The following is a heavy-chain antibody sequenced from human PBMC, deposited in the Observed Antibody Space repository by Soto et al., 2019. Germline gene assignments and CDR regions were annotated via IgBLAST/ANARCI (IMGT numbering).Heavy chain of an antibody. J-gene: IGHJ4*02. CDR3: AKIDTEYCSGGSCHRGYFDY. D-gene: IGHD2-15*01. V-gene: IGHV3-23*01. CDR2: ISGSGGST. Sequence: GGSLRLSCAASGFTFSSYAMSWVRQAPGKGLEWVSAISGSGGSTYYADSVKGRFTSSRDNSKNTLYLQMNSLRAEDTAVYYCAKIDTEYCSGGSCHRGYFDYWGQGTLVTVSS. CDR1: GFTFSSYA.